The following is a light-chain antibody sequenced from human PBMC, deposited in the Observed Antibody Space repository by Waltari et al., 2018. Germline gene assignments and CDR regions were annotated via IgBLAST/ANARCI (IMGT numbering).Light chain of an antibody. CDR2: DVT. J-gene: IGLJ2*01. Sequence: QSALTQPASVSGSPGQSITISCTGTSSDFGPSNYAPRYQQHPGKVPKLIIYDVTKRPSGVSNRFSASKSGNTASLTISGLQAEDEADYYCCSYAGTNTNVVFGGGTKLTVL. V-gene: IGLV2-23*02. CDR1: SSDFGPSNY. CDR3: CSYAGTNTNVV.